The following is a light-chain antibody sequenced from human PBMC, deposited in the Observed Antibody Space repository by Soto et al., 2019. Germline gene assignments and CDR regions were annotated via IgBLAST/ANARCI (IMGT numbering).Light chain of an antibody. Sequence: DIQMTQSPSTLSGSVGDRVTITCRASQTISSWLAWYQQKPGKAPKLLIYKASTLKSGVPSRFSGSVSGTEFTLTISSLHPDDFATYYCQHYNSYSEAFGQRTKVELK. J-gene: IGKJ1*01. CDR2: KAS. CDR3: QHYNSYSEA. V-gene: IGKV1-5*03. CDR1: QTISSW.